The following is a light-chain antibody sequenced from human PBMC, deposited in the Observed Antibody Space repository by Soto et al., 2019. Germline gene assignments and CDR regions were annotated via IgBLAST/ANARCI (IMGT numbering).Light chain of an antibody. V-gene: IGKV3-20*01. CDR1: QSVTSSY. J-gene: IGKJ1*01. CDR3: QQYDRSPSWT. CDR2: GAS. Sequence: EIVLTQSPGTLSLSPGERATLSCRASQSVTSSYLAWYQQKPGQAPRLLIYGASNRATGIPDRFSGSGSGTDFTLTISRLEAEDFAVYYCQQYDRSPSWTFGQGTRVEI.